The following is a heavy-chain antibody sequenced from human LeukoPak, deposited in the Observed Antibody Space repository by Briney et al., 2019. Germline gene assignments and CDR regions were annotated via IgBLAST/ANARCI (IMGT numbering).Heavy chain of an antibody. V-gene: IGHV3-15*01. D-gene: IGHD2-21*01. CDR3: ATDRNISPIDR. Sequence: PGGSLRLSCAASGFSFTSAWMSWVRQAPGKRLEWVGHIKRKTDGETTDYAAPVKGRFTISRDDSNNMLYLQMNSLKAEDTALYYCATDRNISPIDRWGPGTLVTVSS. J-gene: IGHJ5*02. CDR1: GFSFTSAW. CDR2: IKRKTDGETT.